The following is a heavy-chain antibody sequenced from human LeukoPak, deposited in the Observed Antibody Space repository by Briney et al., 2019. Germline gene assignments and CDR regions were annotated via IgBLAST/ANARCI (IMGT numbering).Heavy chain of an antibody. CDR2: INHSGST. Sequence: SETLSLTCAVSGGSITSSNWWSWVRQPPGKGLEWIGEINHSGSTNYNPSLKSRVTISVDTSKNQFSLKLSSVTAAGTAVYYCARAGYSSGWYSYWFDPWGQGTLVTVSS. CDR3: ARAGYSSGWYSYWFDP. D-gene: IGHD6-19*01. CDR1: GGSITSSNW. J-gene: IGHJ5*02. V-gene: IGHV4-4*02.